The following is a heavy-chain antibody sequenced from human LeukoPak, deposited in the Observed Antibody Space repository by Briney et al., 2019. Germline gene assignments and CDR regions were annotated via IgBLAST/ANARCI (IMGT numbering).Heavy chain of an antibody. CDR1: GYTFTSYG. V-gene: IGHV1-18*01. Sequence: ASVKVSCKASGYTFTSYGISWVRQAPGQGLEWMGWISAYNGNTNYAQKLQGRVTMTTDTSTSTAYMELRSLRSDDTAIYYCARGNVLRYSRRAFDIWGHGTMVTVSS. CDR3: ARGNVLRYSRRAFDI. CDR2: ISAYNGNT. D-gene: IGHD3-9*01. J-gene: IGHJ3*02.